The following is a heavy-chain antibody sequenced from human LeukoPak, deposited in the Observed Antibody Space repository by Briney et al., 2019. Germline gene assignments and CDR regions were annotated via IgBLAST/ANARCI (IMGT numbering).Heavy chain of an antibody. J-gene: IGHJ5*02. CDR1: GGSFSGYY. CDR2: INHSGST. V-gene: IGHV4-34*01. CDR3: ARAWAPDPNLGYCSSTSCYAFDP. Sequence: SETLSLTCAVYGGSFSGYYWSWLRQPPGKGLEWIGEINHSGSTNYNPSLKSRVTISVDTSKNQFSLKLSSVTAADTAVYYCARAWAPDPNLGYCSSTSCYAFDPWGQGTLVTVSS. D-gene: IGHD2-2*01.